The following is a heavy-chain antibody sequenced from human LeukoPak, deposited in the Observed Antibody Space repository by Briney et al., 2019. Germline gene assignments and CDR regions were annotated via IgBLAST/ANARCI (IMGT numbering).Heavy chain of an antibody. D-gene: IGHD3-10*01. V-gene: IGHV3-30*14. J-gene: IGHJ4*02. CDR3: ARAKPKNMVRGLIMRRESRYYFDY. CDR1: GFTFSSYA. CDR2: ISYDGSNK. Sequence: GGSLRLSCAASGFTFSSYAMHWVRQAPGKGLEWVAVISYDGSNKYYADSVKGRFTISRDNSKSRLYIQMNSLRAEDTAVYYCARAKPKNMVRGLIMRRESRYYFDYWGQGTLVTVSS.